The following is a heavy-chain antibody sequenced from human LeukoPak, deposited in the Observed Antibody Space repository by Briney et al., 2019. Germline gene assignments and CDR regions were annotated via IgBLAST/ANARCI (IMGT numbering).Heavy chain of an antibody. V-gene: IGHV1-46*01. CDR2: INPSGGST. CDR1: GYTFTSYY. J-gene: IGHJ4*02. Sequence: GASVKVSCKASGYTFTSYYMHWVRQAPGQGLEWMGIINPSGGSTSYAQKFQGRVTMTRDTSTSTVYMELSSLRSEDTAVYYYARDNRLYDSSGYYYSLFDYWGQGTLVTVSS. CDR3: ARDNRLYDSSGYYYSLFDY. D-gene: IGHD3-22*01.